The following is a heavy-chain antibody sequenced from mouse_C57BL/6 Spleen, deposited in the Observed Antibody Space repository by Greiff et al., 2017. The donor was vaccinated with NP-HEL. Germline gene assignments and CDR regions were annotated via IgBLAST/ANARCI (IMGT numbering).Heavy chain of an antibody. CDR2: INYDGSST. Sequence: EVKLMESEGGLVQPGSSMKLSCTASGFTFSDYYMAWVRQVPEKGLEWVANINYDGSSTYYLDSLKSRFIISRDNAKNILYLQMSSLKSEDTATYYCAREGSNYAMDYWGQGTSVTVSS. CDR3: AREGSNYAMDY. CDR1: GFTFSDYY. V-gene: IGHV5-16*01. J-gene: IGHJ4*01.